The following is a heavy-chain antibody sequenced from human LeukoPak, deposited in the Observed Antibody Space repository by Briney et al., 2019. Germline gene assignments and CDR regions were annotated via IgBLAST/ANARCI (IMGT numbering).Heavy chain of an antibody. Sequence: GGSLRLSCAASGLTFSSYAMSWVRQAPGKGLEWVSAISGSGGSTYYADSVKGRFTISRDNSKNTLYLQMNSLRAEDTAVYYCAKSLGYCSSTSCYNFVYFDYWGQGTLVTVSS. CDR2: ISGSGGST. CDR3: AKSLGYCSSTSCYNFVYFDY. V-gene: IGHV3-23*01. CDR1: GLTFSSYA. J-gene: IGHJ4*02. D-gene: IGHD2-2*02.